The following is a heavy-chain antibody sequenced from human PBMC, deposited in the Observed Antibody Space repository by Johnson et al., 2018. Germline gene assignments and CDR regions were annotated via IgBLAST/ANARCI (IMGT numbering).Heavy chain of an antibody. D-gene: IGHD3-10*01. CDR2: ISGSGGST. CDR1: GFTFRSYD. V-gene: IGHV3-23*01. Sequence: VQLQESGGGLVQPGGSLRLSCAASGFTFRSYDLSWVRQAPGKGLDWVSGISGSGGSTYYADSVKGRFTISRDNSKNTLYLQMNSLRVEDTAVYYCATMGRLSMGRGGPWGQGTLVIVSS. J-gene: IGHJ1*01. CDR3: ATMGRLSMGRGGP.